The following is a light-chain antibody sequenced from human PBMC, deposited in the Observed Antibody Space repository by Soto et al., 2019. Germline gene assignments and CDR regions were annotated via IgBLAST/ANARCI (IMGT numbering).Light chain of an antibody. CDR1: SSNIGNYNL. CDR2: EGS. V-gene: IGLV2-23*01. J-gene: IGLJ3*02. Sequence: QSALTQAASVSGSPGQSITISCTGTSSNIGNYNLVSWYQQHPGKAPKLIIYEGSKRPSGVSNRFSGSKSGNTASLTISGLQAEDEADYYCCSYAGSSTWVFGGGTKLTVL. CDR3: CSYAGSSTWV.